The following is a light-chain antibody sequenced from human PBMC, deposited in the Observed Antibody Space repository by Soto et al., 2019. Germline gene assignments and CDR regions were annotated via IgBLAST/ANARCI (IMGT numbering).Light chain of an antibody. V-gene: IGKV3-20*01. CDR1: QSVSSSY. J-gene: IGKJ1*01. Sequence: EIVLTQSPGTLSLSPGERATLSCRASQSVSSSYLAWYQQKPGQAPRLLMYGALSRATGIPDRFSGSGSGTDFTLTISRLETEDFAVYYCQHYGSSPTFGQGTKVEIK. CDR2: GAL. CDR3: QHYGSSPT.